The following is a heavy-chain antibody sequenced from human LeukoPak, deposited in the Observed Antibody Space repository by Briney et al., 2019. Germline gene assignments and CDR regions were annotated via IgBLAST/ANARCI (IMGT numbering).Heavy chain of an antibody. CDR1: GGSISSYS. Sequence: SETLSLTCTVSGGSISSYSWNWIRQPPGRGLEWIGDLYHSGNTNYNPSLKSRVTISVDTSKYQFSLKLRSVTAADTAVYYCARHVYCANGICSDYWGQGTLVTVSS. D-gene: IGHD2-8*01. CDR2: LYHSGNT. CDR3: ARHVYCANGICSDY. V-gene: IGHV4-59*08. J-gene: IGHJ4*02.